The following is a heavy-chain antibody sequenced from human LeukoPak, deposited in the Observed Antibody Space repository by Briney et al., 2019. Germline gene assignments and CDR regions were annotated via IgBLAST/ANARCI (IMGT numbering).Heavy chain of an antibody. CDR3: ARGGRSSWYYKRGGKYYFDY. CDR2: IYYSGST. Sequence: SETLSLTCTVSGGSISSYYRSWIRQPPGKGLEWIGYIYYSGSTNYNPSLKSRVTISVDTSKNQFSLKLSSVTAADTAVYYCARGGRSSWYYKRGGKYYFDYWGQGTLVTVSS. D-gene: IGHD6-13*01. V-gene: IGHV4-59*01. J-gene: IGHJ4*02. CDR1: GGSISSYY.